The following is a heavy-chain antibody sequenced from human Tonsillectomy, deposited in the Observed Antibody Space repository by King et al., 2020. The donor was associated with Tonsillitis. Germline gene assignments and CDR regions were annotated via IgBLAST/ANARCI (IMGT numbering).Heavy chain of an antibody. Sequence: QLQESGPGLVKPSQTLSLTCTVSGGSISSGGYYWSWIRQPAGKGLEWIGRIYMSGSTNYNPSLKSRVTMSVDTSKNQFSLKLNSVTAADTAVYFCAREGTWGSNWFDPWGQGALVTVSS. V-gene: IGHV4-61*02. J-gene: IGHJ5*02. CDR1: GGSISSGGYY. CDR2: IYMSGST. CDR3: AREGTWGSNWFDP. D-gene: IGHD7-27*01.